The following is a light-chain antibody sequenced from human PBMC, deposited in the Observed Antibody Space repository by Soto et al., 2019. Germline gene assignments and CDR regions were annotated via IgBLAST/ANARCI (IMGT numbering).Light chain of an antibody. CDR3: QSYDSTLSGSRV. V-gene: IGLV1-40*01. CDR1: SSNIGVGYE. J-gene: IGLJ3*02. CDR2: AHT. Sequence: QSVLTQSPSASGTPGQRVIISCSGTSSNIGVGYEVHWYQQLPGTAPKLLIYAHTNRPSGVPDRFSASTSGTSASLAITGLQAEDEADYYCQSYDSTLSGSRVFGGGTKLTVL.